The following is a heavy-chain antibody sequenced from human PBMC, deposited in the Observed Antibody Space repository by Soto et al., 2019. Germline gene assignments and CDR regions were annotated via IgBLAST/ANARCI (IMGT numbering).Heavy chain of an antibody. D-gene: IGHD3-22*01. V-gene: IGHV4-59*01. J-gene: IGHJ6*02. CDR3: ARDRLDYDDSSGPKKFGMDV. CDR2: IYYSGST. CDR1: GGSISSYY. Sequence: QVQLQESGPGLVKPSETLSLTCTVSGGSISSYYWSWIRQPPGKGLEWIGYIYYSGSTNYNPSLKSRDAISVDTSKNQFSLKLSSVTAADTAVYYCARDRLDYDDSSGPKKFGMDVWGQGTTVTVSS.